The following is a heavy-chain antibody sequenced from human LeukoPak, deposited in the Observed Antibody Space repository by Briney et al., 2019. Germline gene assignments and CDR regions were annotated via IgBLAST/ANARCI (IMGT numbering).Heavy chain of an antibody. J-gene: IGHJ4*02. V-gene: IGHV6-1*01. CDR2: TYYRSKWYN. CDR3: ARDLSLAMYE. D-gene: IGHD6-6*01. Sequence: SQTLSLTCAISGDTVSSNNAAYNWIRQSPSRGLEWLGRTYYRSKWYNDYAVSVKSRITISPDTSKNQFSLQLNPVTPEDTAVYYCARDLSLAMYEWGQGTLVTVSS. CDR1: GDTVSSNNAA.